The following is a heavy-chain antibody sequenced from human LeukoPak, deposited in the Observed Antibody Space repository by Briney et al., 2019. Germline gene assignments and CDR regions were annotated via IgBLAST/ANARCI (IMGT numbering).Heavy chain of an antibody. CDR1: GFTFSSYG. Sequence: GGSLRLSCAASGFTFSSYGMHWVRQAPGKGLEWVSFIRYDGSNKYYADSVKGRFTISRDNSKNTLYLQMNSLRAEDTAVYYCAKDRYSSSWYYFDYWGQGTLVTVSS. CDR2: IRYDGSNK. V-gene: IGHV3-30*02. J-gene: IGHJ4*02. CDR3: AKDRYSSSWYYFDY. D-gene: IGHD6-13*01.